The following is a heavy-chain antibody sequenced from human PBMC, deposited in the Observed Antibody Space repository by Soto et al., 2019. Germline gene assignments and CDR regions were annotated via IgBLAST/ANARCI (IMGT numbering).Heavy chain of an antibody. D-gene: IGHD4-4*01. V-gene: IGHV1-2*02. CDR1: GYTFTGYY. CDR2: INPNSGGT. Sequence: ASVKVSCKASGYTFTGYYMHWVLQAPGQGLEWMGWINPNSGGTNYAQKFQGRVTMTRDTSISTAYMELSRLRSDDTAVYYCARDPEMTTVYGMDVWGQGTTVTVSS. J-gene: IGHJ6*02. CDR3: ARDPEMTTVYGMDV.